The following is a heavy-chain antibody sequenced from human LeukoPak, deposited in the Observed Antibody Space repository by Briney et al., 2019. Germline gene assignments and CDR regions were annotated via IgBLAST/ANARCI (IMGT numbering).Heavy chain of an antibody. Sequence: GGSPRLSCAASGFTFSSYSMNWVRQAPGKGLEWVSSISSSSSYIYYADSVKGRFTISRDNAKNSLYLQMNSLRAEDTAVYYCARAPQARPYYDFWSGYYFDYWGQGTLVTVSS. V-gene: IGHV3-21*01. CDR3: ARAPQARPYYDFWSGYYFDY. CDR1: GFTFSSYS. D-gene: IGHD3-3*01. J-gene: IGHJ4*02. CDR2: ISSSSSYI.